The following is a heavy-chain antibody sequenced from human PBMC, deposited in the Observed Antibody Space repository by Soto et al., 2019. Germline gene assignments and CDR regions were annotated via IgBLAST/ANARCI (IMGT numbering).Heavy chain of an antibody. CDR2: VSGSGAST. J-gene: IGHJ4*02. CDR3: ANGLYNPSYHFDY. CDR1: GFTFSSYA. Sequence: GSLRLSCAASGFTFSSYAMSWVRQAPGKGLEWVSAVSGSGASTYYADSVKGRFTISRDSSRSTLYLQMNSLRAEDTAIYYCANGLYNPSYHFDYWGQGTLVTVSS. D-gene: IGHD1-26*01. V-gene: IGHV3-23*01.